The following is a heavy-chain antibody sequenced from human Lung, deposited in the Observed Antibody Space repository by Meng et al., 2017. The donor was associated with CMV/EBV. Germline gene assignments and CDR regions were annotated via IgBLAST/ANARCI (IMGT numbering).Heavy chain of an antibody. CDR3: TKGGGERVTVDAMDV. CDR1: GFSFADFA. V-gene: IGHV3-9*01. CDR2: ISGDTGFI. J-gene: IGHJ6*02. Sequence: SCTASGFSFADFAMHWVRQTPGEGLEWVSGISGDTGFIGYADSVQGRFTISRDNAKKTMSLQMNSLKAEDTALYYCTKGGGERVTVDAMDVWGQGTTVTVSS. D-gene: IGHD2-21*02.